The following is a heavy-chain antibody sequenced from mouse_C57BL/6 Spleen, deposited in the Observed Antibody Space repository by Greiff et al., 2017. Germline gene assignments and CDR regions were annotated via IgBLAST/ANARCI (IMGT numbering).Heavy chain of an antibody. CDR3: ARPITTVEGYAMDY. CDR1: GFTFSDYG. Sequence: VQLKESGGGLVKPGGSLKLSCAASGFTFSDYGMHWVRQAPEKGLEWVAYISSGSSTIYYADTVKGRFTISRDNAKNTLFLQMTSLRSEDTAMYYCARPITTVEGYAMDYWGQGTSVTVSS. V-gene: IGHV5-17*01. D-gene: IGHD1-1*01. CDR2: ISSGSSTI. J-gene: IGHJ4*01.